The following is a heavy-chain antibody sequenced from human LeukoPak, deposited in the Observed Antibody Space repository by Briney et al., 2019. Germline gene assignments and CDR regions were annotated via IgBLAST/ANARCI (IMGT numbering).Heavy chain of an antibody. Sequence: GGSLRLSCAASGFTLSSYGMNWVRQAPGKGLEWVSAISGSGDSTYYADSVKGRFTISRDNSKNTLYLQMNSLRAEDTAVYYCAKTHPNYYGSGSYYLNPFDYWGQGTLVTVSS. J-gene: IGHJ4*02. CDR1: GFTLSSYG. V-gene: IGHV3-23*01. CDR3: AKTHPNYYGSGSYYLNPFDY. CDR2: ISGSGDST. D-gene: IGHD3-10*01.